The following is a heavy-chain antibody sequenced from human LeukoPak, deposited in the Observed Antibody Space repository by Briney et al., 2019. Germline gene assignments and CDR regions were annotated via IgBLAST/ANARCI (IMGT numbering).Heavy chain of an antibody. CDR2: ITGSGGNS. D-gene: IGHD1-14*01. CDR1: GFIFSTYG. CDR3: TKSGTTFDY. Sequence: PGGSLRLSCAASGFIFSTYGMSWVRQAPGKGLEWVSLITGSGGNSYYADSVKGRFTISRDNSKNTLYLQMNNLRAADTAMYYCTKSGTTFDYWGLGTLVTVSS. J-gene: IGHJ4*02. V-gene: IGHV3-23*01.